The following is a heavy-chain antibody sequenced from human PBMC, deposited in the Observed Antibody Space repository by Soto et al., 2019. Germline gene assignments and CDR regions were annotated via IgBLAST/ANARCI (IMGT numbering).Heavy chain of an antibody. D-gene: IGHD2-21*01. Sequence: EVQLLESGGGLVQPGGSLRLSCAASGFTFSSYAMSWVRQAPGKGLEWVSAISGSGGSTYYADSVKGRFTISRDNSKNTLYLQMNSLRAEDTAVYYCAKDQGVAIQSYPPFDYWGQGTLVTVSS. V-gene: IGHV3-23*01. CDR3: AKDQGVAIQSYPPFDY. CDR1: GFTFSSYA. J-gene: IGHJ4*02. CDR2: ISGSGGST.